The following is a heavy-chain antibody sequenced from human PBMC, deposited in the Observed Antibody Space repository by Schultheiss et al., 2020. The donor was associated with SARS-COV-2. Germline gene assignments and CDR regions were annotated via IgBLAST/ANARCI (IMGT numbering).Heavy chain of an antibody. CDR3: AKDHHGRYYDFWSGYYVPYGMDV. J-gene: IGHJ6*02. D-gene: IGHD3-3*01. CDR2: ISAYNGNT. CDR1: GYTFTSYD. V-gene: IGHV1-8*01. Sequence: ASVKVSCKASGYTFTSYDINWVRQATGQGLEWMGWISAYNGNTNYAQKFRGRVTMTRDTSISTAYMELSSLRSEDTAVYYCAKDHHGRYYDFWSGYYVPYGMDVWGQGTTVTVSS.